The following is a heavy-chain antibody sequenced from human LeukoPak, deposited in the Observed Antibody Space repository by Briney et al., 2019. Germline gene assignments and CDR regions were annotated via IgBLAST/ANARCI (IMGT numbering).Heavy chain of an antibody. CDR3: ARDRREAPDYYYYMDV. CDR1: GASISSYY. V-gene: IGHV4-4*07. CDR2: IYTSGST. D-gene: IGHD1-26*01. J-gene: IGHJ6*03. Sequence: SETLSLTYTVSGASISSYYWSWIRQPAGKGLEWIGRIYTSGSTNYNPSLKSRVTMSIDKSNNQFSLKLSSVTAADTAVYYCARDRREAPDYYYYMDVWGKGTTVTVSS.